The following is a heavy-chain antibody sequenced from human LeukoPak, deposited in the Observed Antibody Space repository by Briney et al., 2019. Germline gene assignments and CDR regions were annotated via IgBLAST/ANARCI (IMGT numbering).Heavy chain of an antibody. D-gene: IGHD6-13*01. CDR2: ISYDGSNK. Sequence: GGSLRLSCAASGFTFSSYAMHWVRQAPGKGLEWVAVISYDGSNKYYADSVKGRFTISRDNSKNTLYLQMNSLRAEDTAVYYXARDGAAAGKLYYYYYGMDVWGQGTTVTVSS. CDR1: GFTFSSYA. V-gene: IGHV3-30-3*01. J-gene: IGHJ6*02. CDR3: ARDGAAAGKLYYYYYGMDV.